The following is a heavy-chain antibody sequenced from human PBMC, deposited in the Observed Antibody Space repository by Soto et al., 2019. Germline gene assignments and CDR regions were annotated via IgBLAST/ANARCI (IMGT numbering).Heavy chain of an antibody. Sequence: GGSLRLSCAASGFTFSGSAMHWVRQASGKGLEWVGRIRSKANSYATAYAASVKGRFTISRDDSKNTAYLQMNSLKTEDTAVYYCTRADYDFWSGPYYWGQGTLVTVSS. V-gene: IGHV3-73*01. CDR3: TRADYDFWSGPYY. CDR1: GFTFSGSA. D-gene: IGHD3-3*01. J-gene: IGHJ4*02. CDR2: IRSKANSYAT.